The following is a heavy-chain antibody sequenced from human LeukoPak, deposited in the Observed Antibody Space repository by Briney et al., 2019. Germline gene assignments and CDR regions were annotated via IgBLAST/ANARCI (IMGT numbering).Heavy chain of an antibody. D-gene: IGHD1-26*01. CDR3: AKGELPDY. CDR1: GFTLSSYN. V-gene: IGHV3-21*01. CDR2: ISSSSSYI. J-gene: IGHJ4*02. Sequence: GGSLRLSCTASGFTLSSYNMNWVRQAPGKGLEWVSSISSSSSYIYYADSVKGRFTISRDNAKNSLYLQMNSLRAEDTAVYYCAKGELPDYWGQGTLVTVSS.